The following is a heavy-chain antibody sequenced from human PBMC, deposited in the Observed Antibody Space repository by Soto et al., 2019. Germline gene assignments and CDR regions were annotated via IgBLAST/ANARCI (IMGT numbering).Heavy chain of an antibody. V-gene: IGHV3-23*01. J-gene: IGHJ4*02. CDR3: AKDLPRDYDILTGYTY. CDR1: GFTFSSYA. Sequence: PGGSLRLSCAASGFTFSSYAMSWVRQAPGKGLEWVSAISGSGGSTYYADSVKGRFTISRDNSKNTLYLQMNSLRAEDTAVYYCAKDLPRDYDILTGYTYWGQGTLVTVSS. D-gene: IGHD3-9*01. CDR2: ISGSGGST.